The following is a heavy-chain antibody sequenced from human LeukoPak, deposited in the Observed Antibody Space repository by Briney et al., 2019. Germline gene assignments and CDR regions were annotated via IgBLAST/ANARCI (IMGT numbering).Heavy chain of an antibody. D-gene: IGHD6-19*01. CDR2: ISAYNGNT. V-gene: IGHV1-18*01. J-gene: IGHJ4*02. CDR1: GYTFTSYG. CDR3: ARTSLSIAVAGPFDY. Sequence: ASVKVSCKASGYTFTSYGISWVRQAPGQGLEWMGWISAYNGNTNYAQKLQGRVTMTTDTSTSTAHMELRSLRSDDTAVYYCARTSLSIAVAGPFDYWGQGTLVTVSS.